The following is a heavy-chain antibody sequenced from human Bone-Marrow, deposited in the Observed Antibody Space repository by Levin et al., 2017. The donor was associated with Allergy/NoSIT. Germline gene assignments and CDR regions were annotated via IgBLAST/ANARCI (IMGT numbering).Heavy chain of an antibody. CDR3: ARGENYGYYYGMDV. CDR2: ISSSSSYI. J-gene: IGHJ6*02. Sequence: GESLKISCAASGFTFSSYSMNWVRQAPGKGLEWVSSISSSSSYIYYADSVKGRFTISRDNAKNSLYLQMNSLRAEDTAVYYCARGENYGYYYGMDVWGQGTTVTVSS. D-gene: IGHD4-17*01. CDR1: GFTFSSYS. V-gene: IGHV3-21*01.